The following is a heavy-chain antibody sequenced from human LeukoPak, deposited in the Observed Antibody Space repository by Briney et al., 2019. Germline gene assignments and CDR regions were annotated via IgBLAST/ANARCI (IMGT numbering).Heavy chain of an antibody. D-gene: IGHD5-18*01. CDR3: SRDPRGGMVTFDC. Sequence: GGSLRLSCAASGFTFSNYAMNGVRQAPGKGVEGVGFIRSRAYGGTTECAASVKGRFTISRDDSKSIAYLQMNSLKTEDTGVYYCSRDPRGGMVTFDCRGQGTLVTVSS. CDR1: GFTFSNYA. V-gene: IGHV3-49*04. CDR2: IRSRAYGGTT. J-gene: IGHJ4*02.